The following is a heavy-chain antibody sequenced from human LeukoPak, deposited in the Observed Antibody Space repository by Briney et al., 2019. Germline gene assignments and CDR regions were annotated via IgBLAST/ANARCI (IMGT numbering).Heavy chain of an antibody. J-gene: IGHJ4*02. CDR3: ARDQKTTYGSGSAEEGDY. CDR1: GFTFNNYA. D-gene: IGHD3-10*01. V-gene: IGHV3-23*01. CDR2: ISGGGATT. Sequence: GGSLRLSCVGSGFTFNNYAISWVRQATGKGLEWVSGISGGGATTYYADSMKGRFIISRDNSKNSLYLQMNSLRVEDTAIYYCARDQKTTYGSGSAEEGDYWGQGTLVTVSS.